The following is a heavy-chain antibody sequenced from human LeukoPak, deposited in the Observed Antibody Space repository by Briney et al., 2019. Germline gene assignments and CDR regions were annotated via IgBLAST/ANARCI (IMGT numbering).Heavy chain of an antibody. CDR2: VKSDGTAT. CDR3: VRKFATGD. Sequence: PGGSLRLSCAASGFTFSSHLMHWVRQAQGTGLVWVSSVKSDGTATSYADSVNGRFTISRDNAKNTLYLQMNSLRVEDTAVYYCVRKFATGDWGQGTLVTVSP. V-gene: IGHV3-74*01. D-gene: IGHD1-14*01. CDR1: GFTFSSHL. J-gene: IGHJ4*02.